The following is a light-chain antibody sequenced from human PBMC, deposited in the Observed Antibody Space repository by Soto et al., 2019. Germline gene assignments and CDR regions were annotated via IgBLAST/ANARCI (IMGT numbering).Light chain of an antibody. CDR2: DAS. V-gene: IGKV3-20*01. CDR3: QFYGDPSKT. CDR1: QTVSSNF. Sequence: EIVLTQSPGTLSLSPGERGTLSCRASQTVSSNFLAWYQQKPGQAPRLLIFDASTRATGIPDRFTGGGSGTDFTLTISRLEPEDFAVYYCQFYGDPSKTFGQGTKVDNK. J-gene: IGKJ1*01.